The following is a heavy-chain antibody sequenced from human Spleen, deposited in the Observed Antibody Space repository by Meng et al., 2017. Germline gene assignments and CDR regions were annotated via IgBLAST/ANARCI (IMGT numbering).Heavy chain of an antibody. CDR2: INHSGST. CDR3: ASTRSTVVRV. V-gene: IGHV4-34*01. CDR1: GGSFSDDY. J-gene: IGHJ4*02. Sequence: SETLSLTCVVSGGSFSDDYWSWFRQPPGKGLEWIGEINHSGSTNYNPSLESRATISIDTSQNNLSLKLSSVTAANSAVYYCASTRSTVVRVWGQGTPVTVSS. D-gene: IGHD4-23*01.